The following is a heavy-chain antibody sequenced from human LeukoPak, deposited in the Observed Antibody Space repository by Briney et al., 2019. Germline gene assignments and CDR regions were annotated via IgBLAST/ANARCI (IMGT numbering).Heavy chain of an antibody. CDR1: GFTFSSYA. Sequence: GVSLRLSCAASGFTFSSYAMSWVRQAPGKGLEWVSAISGSGGSTYYADSVKGRFTISRDNSKNTLYLQMNSLRAEDTAVYYCAKDAHFDWLQRHSYYMDVWGKGTTVTVSS. CDR2: ISGSGGST. V-gene: IGHV3-23*01. J-gene: IGHJ6*03. D-gene: IGHD3-9*01. CDR3: AKDAHFDWLQRHSYYMDV.